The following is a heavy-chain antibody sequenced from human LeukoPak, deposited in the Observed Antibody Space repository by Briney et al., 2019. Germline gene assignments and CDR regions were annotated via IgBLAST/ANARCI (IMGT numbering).Heavy chain of an antibody. CDR1: GFTFSSYA. V-gene: IGHV3-23*01. Sequence: GGSLRLSCAASGFTFSSYAMSWVRQAPGKGLEWVSAISGSGGSTYYADSVKGRFTISRDNSKNTLYLQMNSLRAEDTAVYYCAKDQRAAVAVLFSFDYWGQGTLVTVSS. J-gene: IGHJ4*02. CDR3: AKDQRAAVAVLFSFDY. CDR2: ISGSGGST. D-gene: IGHD6-19*01.